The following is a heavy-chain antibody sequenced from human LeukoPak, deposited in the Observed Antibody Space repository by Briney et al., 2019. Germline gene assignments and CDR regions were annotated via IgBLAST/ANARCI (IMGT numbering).Heavy chain of an antibody. CDR1: GFTFSSYW. CDR3: ARDCYFGSGSYNWFDP. J-gene: IGHJ5*02. CDR2: IKQDGSEE. V-gene: IGHV3-7*01. Sequence: PGGSLRLSCAAPGFTFSSYWMSWVRQAPGKGLEWVANIKQDGSEEYYVDSVKGRFTISRDNAKNSLYLQMNSLRAEDSAVYYCARDCYFGSGSYNWFDPWGQGTLVTVSS. D-gene: IGHD3-10*01.